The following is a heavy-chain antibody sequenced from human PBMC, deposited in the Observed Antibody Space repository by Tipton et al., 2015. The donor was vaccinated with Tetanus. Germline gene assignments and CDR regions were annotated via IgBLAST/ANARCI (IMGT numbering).Heavy chain of an antibody. CDR2: MNPNSGNT. V-gene: IGHV1-8*01. J-gene: IGHJ6*02. Sequence: QSGPEVKKPGASVKVSCKASGYTFTSYDINWVRQATGQGLEWMGWMNPNSGNTGYAQKFQGRVTMTRNTSISTAYMELSSLRSEDTAVYYCARDRTTVTTFIYYYYGMDVWGQGTTVTVSS. CDR3: ARDRTTVTTFIYYYYGMDV. CDR1: GYTFTSYD. D-gene: IGHD4-11*01.